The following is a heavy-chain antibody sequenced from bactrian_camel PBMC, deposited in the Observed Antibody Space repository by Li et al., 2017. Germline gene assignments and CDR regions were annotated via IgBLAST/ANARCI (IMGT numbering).Heavy chain of an antibody. CDR1: GFTFSDYT. V-gene: IGHV3S42*01. CDR3: AANECPVVGTFATWEYNF. CDR2: INSSGRST. D-gene: IGHD4*01. Sequence: VQLVESGGGLVQPGGSLRLSCAASGFTFSDYTMTWVRQAPGKGLEWVSDINSSGRSTNYADSVKGRFTILKDNAKNTLYLQMTNLRPDDTSMYICAANECPVVGTFATWEYNFWGQGTQVTVS. J-gene: IGHJ4*01.